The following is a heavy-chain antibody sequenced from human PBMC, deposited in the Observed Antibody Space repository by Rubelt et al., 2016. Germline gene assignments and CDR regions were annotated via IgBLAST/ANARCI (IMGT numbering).Heavy chain of an antibody. J-gene: IGHJ4*02. CDR2: INPSGGST. V-gene: IGHV1-46*01. Sequence: QVQLVQSGAEVKKPGASVKVSCKASGYTFTSYYMHWVRQAPGQGLEWMGIINPSGGSTSYAQKFQGRVTMTRCTSTGTVYMELGSPGSGEPAVYYCARSGDNSGCCQFDSLGQGTLVTVSS. CDR3: ARSGDNSGCCQFDS. CDR1: GYTFTSYY. D-gene: IGHD5-12*01.